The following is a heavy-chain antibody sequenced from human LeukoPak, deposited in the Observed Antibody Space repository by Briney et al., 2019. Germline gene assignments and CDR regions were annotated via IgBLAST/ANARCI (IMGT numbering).Heavy chain of an antibody. CDR3: ARGGYSYGQGSFDY. V-gene: IGHV4-31*03. D-gene: IGHD5-18*01. CDR2: IYYSGST. J-gene: IGHJ4*02. Sequence: PSETLSLTCTVSGGSVSSGSYYWSWIRPHPGKGLEWIGYIYYSGSTYYNPSLKSRVTISVDTSKNQFSLKLSSVTAADTAVYYCARGGYSYGQGSFDYWGQGTLVTVSS. CDR1: GGSVSSGSYY.